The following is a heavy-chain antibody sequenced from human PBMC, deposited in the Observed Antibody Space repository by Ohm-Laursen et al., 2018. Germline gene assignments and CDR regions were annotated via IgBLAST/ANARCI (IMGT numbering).Heavy chain of an antibody. CDR2: INHSRST. Sequence: SQTLSLTCSVYGGSFSGYYWNWIRQPPGKGLEWIGEINHSRSTKYNSSFKSRVTISVDTSKNQFSLNLGSVTAADTAVYYCARDYCDGTNCYPQNWGQGTLVTVSS. V-gene: IGHV4-34*01. CDR3: ARDYCDGTNCYPQN. CDR1: GGSFSGYY. J-gene: IGHJ4*02. D-gene: IGHD2-2*01.